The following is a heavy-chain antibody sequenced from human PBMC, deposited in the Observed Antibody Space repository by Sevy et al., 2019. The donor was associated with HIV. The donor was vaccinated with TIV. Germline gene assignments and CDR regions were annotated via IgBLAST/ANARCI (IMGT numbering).Heavy chain of an antibody. D-gene: IGHD6-13*01. CDR2: IYYSGST. V-gene: IGHV4-39*01. J-gene: IGHJ3*02. CDR3: ARQEKAAAGDAFDI. Sequence: SETLSLTCTVSGGSISSSSYYWGWIRQPPGKGLEWIGSIYYSGSTYYNPSLESRVTISVDTSKNQFSLKLSSVTAADTAVYYCARQEKAAAGDAFDIWGQGTMVTVSS. CDR1: GGSISSSSYY.